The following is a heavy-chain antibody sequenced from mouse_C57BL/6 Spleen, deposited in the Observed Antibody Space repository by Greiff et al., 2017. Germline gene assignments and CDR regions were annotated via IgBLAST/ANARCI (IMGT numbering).Heavy chain of an antibody. J-gene: IGHJ2*01. CDR3: ARDYGSIDYFDY. Sequence: QVQLQQSGPELVKPGASVKISCKASGYSFTSYYIHWVKQRPGQGLEWIGWIYPGSGNTKYNEKFKGKATLTADTSSSTAYMQLSSLTSEDSAVYYCARDYGSIDYFDYWGQGTTLTVSS. D-gene: IGHD1-1*01. CDR2: IYPGSGNT. V-gene: IGHV1-66*01. CDR1: GYSFTSYY.